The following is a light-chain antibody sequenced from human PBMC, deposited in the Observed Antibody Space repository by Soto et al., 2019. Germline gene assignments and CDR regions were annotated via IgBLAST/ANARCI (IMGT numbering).Light chain of an antibody. CDR3: QQRTNWLT. CDR1: QNVSTY. CDR2: DAS. J-gene: IGKJ3*01. Sequence: EIVLTQSPATLSLSPGERVTLSCRASQNVSTYLAWYQQKPGQAPRLLIYDASDRATGIPARFSGSGSGTDFTLAISSLEPEDFAVYDCQQRTNWLTFGPGTKVDIK. V-gene: IGKV3-11*01.